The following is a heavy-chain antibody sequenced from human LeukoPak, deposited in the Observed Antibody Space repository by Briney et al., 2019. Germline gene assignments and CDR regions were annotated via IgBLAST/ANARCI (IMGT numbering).Heavy chain of an antibody. V-gene: IGHV3-11*04. J-gene: IGHJ6*03. D-gene: IGHD3-10*01. CDR2: ISDSGTTI. Sequence: GGSLRLSCAASGFTFSDYYMNWIRQAPGRGLEWVSYISDSGTTINYADSVKGRFTISRDNAENSLDLQMNSLRAEDTAVYYCAKEGSNPGYYYMDVWGKGTTVTVSS. CDR3: AKEGSNPGYYYMDV. CDR1: GFTFSDYY.